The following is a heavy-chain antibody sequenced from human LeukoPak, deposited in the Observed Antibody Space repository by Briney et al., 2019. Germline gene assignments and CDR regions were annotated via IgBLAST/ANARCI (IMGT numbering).Heavy chain of an antibody. Sequence: GGSLRLSCVVSGITLSNYGMSWVRQAPGKGLEWVSGISERGGSTNYAESVRGRFTISRDNSKNTVYMQMNSLRAEDTAVYYCAKTTIGYSSGRFPGWPVDYWGQGTLVTVSS. CDR2: ISERGGST. CDR1: GITLSNYG. J-gene: IGHJ4*02. V-gene: IGHV3-23*01. D-gene: IGHD6-19*01. CDR3: AKTTIGYSSGRFPGWPVDY.